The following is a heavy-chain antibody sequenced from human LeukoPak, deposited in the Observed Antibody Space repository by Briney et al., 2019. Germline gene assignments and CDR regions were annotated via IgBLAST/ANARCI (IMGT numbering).Heavy chain of an antibody. V-gene: IGHV1-69*06. D-gene: IGHD5-18*01. CDR1: GGTFSSYA. J-gene: IGHJ6*03. Sequence: ASVKVSCKASGGTFSSYAISWVRQAPGQGLEWMGGIIPIFGTANCAQKFQGRVTITADKSTSTAYMELSSLRSEDTAVYYCATVDTAMVSYYMDVWGKGTTVTVSS. CDR3: ATVDTAMVSYYMDV. CDR2: IIPIFGTA.